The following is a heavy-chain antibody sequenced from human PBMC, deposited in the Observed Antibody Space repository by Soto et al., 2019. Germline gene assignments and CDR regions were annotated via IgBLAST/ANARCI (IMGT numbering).Heavy chain of an antibody. D-gene: IGHD3-3*01. V-gene: IGHV1-18*04. Sequence: QIQLVQSGGEVKKPGASVTVSCKVSGYAFTSHLPTWVRQAPGQGLEWVGWISANSGNKKYRQSLQGRVTMTTEASTSTAYLELRDLRLDDTAVYYCARGGFLERSDFWGQGTMVTVSS. CDR3: ARGGFLERSDF. J-gene: IGHJ3*01. CDR1: GYAFTSHL. CDR2: ISANSGNK.